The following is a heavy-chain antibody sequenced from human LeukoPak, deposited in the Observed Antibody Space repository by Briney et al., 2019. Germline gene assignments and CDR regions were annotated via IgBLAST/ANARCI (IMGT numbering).Heavy chain of an antibody. CDR1: GYIFTNYY. D-gene: IGHD5-18*01. Sequence: ASVKVSCKASGYIFTNYYMHWVRQAPGQGLEWMGIINPSGGSTTYAQRFQGRVTMTRDTSTSTVYMELSSLRSEDTAVYYCARDTAMVSGYYYGVDVWGQGTTVTVSS. CDR3: ARDTAMVSGYYYGVDV. CDR2: INPSGGST. J-gene: IGHJ6*02. V-gene: IGHV1-46*01.